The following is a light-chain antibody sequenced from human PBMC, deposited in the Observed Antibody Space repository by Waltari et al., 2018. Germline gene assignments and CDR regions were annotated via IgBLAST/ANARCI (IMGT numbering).Light chain of an antibody. CDR3: QHFVRLPVT. CDR1: QSVNRAF. Sequence: IVLTQSPGTLSFSPGERATLSCRASQSVNRAFTWYQQKPGRAPRLLIYGASNRATGIPDRFSGSGSGTDFSLTISRLGPEDFAVYYCQHFVRLPVTFGQGTKVEIK. CDR2: GAS. V-gene: IGKV3-20*01. J-gene: IGKJ1*01.